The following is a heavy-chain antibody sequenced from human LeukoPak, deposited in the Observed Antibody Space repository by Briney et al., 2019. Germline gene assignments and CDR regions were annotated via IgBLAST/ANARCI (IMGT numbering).Heavy chain of an antibody. CDR3: AKDLGTMVRGVFDY. V-gene: IGHV3-30*18. D-gene: IGHD3-10*01. Sequence: PGGSLRLSCAASGFTFSSYGMHWVRQAPGKGLEWVAVISYDGSNKYYADSVKGRFTISRDNSKNTLYLQMNSLRAEDTAVYYCAKDLGTMVRGVFDYWGQGTLVTVSS. J-gene: IGHJ4*02. CDR2: ISYDGSNK. CDR1: GFTFSSYG.